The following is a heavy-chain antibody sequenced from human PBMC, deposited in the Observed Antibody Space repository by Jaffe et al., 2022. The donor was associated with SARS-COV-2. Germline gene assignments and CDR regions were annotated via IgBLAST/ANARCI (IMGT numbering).Heavy chain of an antibody. CDR2: ISYDGSNK. CDR3: AKNLLESAYGMDV. Sequence: QVQLVESGGGVVQPGRSLRLSCAASGFSFSNSGMHWVRQAPGKGLEWVAVISYDGSNKYYADSVKGRFTVSRDNSKNTLYLQMNSLRIEDTAVYYCAKNLLESAYGMDVWGQGTTVIVSS. V-gene: IGHV3-30*18. CDR1: GFSFSNSG. D-gene: IGHD3-3*01. J-gene: IGHJ6*02.